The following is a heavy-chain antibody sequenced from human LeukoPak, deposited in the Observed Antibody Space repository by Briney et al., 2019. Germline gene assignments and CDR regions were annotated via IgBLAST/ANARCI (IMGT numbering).Heavy chain of an antibody. Sequence: PGRSLRLYCVASGFTFSSYALHWLRQAPGKGLEWVAVISADGTQKYYADSVEGRFTVSRDNSKNTLYLQMNSLRSEDTAVYYCARDAPYSGGCCAFDIWGQGTMVTVSS. D-gene: IGHD6-19*01. V-gene: IGHV3-30-3*01. CDR2: ISADGTQK. CDR3: ARDAPYSGGCCAFDI. CDR1: GFTFSSYA. J-gene: IGHJ3*02.